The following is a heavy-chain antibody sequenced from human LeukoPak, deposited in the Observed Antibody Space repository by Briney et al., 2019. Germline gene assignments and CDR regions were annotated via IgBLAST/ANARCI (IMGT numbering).Heavy chain of an antibody. CDR2: IYYSGST. Sequence: SETLSLTCTVSGGSISSYYWSWIRQPPGKGLEWIGYIYYSGSTNYNPSLKSRVTISVDTSKNQFSLKLSSVTAADTAVYYCARFRVVAGPNYYYGMDVWRQGTTVTVSS. V-gene: IGHV4-59*01. J-gene: IGHJ6*02. D-gene: IGHD3-3*01. CDR1: GGSISSYY. CDR3: ARFRVVAGPNYYYGMDV.